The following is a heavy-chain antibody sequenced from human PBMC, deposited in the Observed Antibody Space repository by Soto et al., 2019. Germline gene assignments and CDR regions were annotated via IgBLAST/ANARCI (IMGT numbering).Heavy chain of an antibody. CDR1: GGSITITNW. J-gene: IGHJ6*03. CDR2: IYYSGST. Sequence: SETLSLTCAVSGGSITITNWWSWIRQPPGKGLEWIGYIYYSGSTNYNPSLKSRVTISVDTSKNQFSLKLSSVTAADTAVYYCARDPPSGYYYYMDVWGKGTTVTVSS. D-gene: IGHD6-25*01. CDR3: ARDPPSGYYYYMDV. V-gene: IGHV4-59*01.